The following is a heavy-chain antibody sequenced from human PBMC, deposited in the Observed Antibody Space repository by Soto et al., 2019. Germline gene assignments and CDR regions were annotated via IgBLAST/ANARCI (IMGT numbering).Heavy chain of an antibody. J-gene: IGHJ5*02. CDR3: AGAYYDRSVYAVAP. CDR1: GGTISNDY. V-gene: IGHV4-4*09. D-gene: IGHD3-22*01. CDR2: IYKGGSI. Sequence: SETLSLTCRVSGGTISNDYWTWIRQPPGKGLEWIGYIYKGGSINYNPSLKSRVTISVDTSNNQFSLKLSSVTAADTAVYYCAGAYYDRSVYAVAPGAQGTWVTVS.